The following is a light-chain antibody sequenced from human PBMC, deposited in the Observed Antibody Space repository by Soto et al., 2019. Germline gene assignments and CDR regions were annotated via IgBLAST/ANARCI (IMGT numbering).Light chain of an antibody. CDR2: DVG. Sequence: QSVLTQPASVSGSPGQSITISCTGSTSDIGGYNYVSWYQQHPGKAPKLLIYDVGYRPSGISDRFSGSKSGNTASLTISGLQPEDEADYYCSSDGAGSTLFGGGTKVTVL. V-gene: IGLV2-14*03. CDR3: SSDGAGSTL. CDR1: TSDIGGYNY. J-gene: IGLJ2*01.